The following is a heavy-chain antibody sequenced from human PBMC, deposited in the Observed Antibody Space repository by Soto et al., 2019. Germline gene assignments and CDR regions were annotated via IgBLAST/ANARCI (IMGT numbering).Heavy chain of an antibody. V-gene: IGHV3-30*03. D-gene: IGHD1-26*01. CDR3: ATLMELGVHGLGGDY. CDR2: ISYEGSDK. J-gene: IGHJ4*02. CDR1: GFSFNTYG. Sequence: QVQLVESGGGVVQPGRSLRLSCAASGFSFNTYGMHWVRQAPGKGLDWVAVISYEGSDKYYGESVKGRFTISRDNSKNTLYLQMNSLRVEDTAVYYCATLMELGVHGLGGDYWGQGTLVTVSS.